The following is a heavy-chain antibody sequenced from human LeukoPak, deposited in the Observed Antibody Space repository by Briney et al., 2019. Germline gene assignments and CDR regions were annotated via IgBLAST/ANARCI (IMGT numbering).Heavy chain of an antibody. V-gene: IGHV3-9*03. J-gene: IGHJ4*02. CDR2: ISWNSGSI. CDR1: GFTFDDYA. D-gene: IGHD5-18*01. Sequence: GRSLRLSCAASGFTFDDYAMHWVRQAPGKGLEWVPGISWNSGSIGYADSVKGRFTISRDNAKNSLYLQMNSLRAEDMALYYCAKDMGIGYSYGSGMDYWGQGTLVTVSS. CDR3: AKDMGIGYSYGSGMDY.